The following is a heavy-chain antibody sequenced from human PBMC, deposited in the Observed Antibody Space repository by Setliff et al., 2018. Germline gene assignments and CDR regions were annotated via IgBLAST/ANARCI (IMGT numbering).Heavy chain of an antibody. CDR1: GGSLFGAS. CDR2: MYYSGDT. CDR3: ARLPPLHTAMALTFDY. J-gene: IGHJ4*02. Sequence: SETLSLTCTVSGGSLFGASIVTCIRQPPGKGLEWIGYMYYSGDTNYNPSLKSRVTISVDTSKNQFSLELRSVTAADTAVYYCARLPPLHTAMALTFDYWGQGILVTVSS. D-gene: IGHD5-18*01. V-gene: IGHV4-59*08.